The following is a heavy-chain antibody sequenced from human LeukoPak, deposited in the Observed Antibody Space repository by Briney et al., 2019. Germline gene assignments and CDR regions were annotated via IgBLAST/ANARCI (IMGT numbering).Heavy chain of an antibody. CDR3: ARVGYYDNSGPLNDY. CDR2: INPNSGGT. Sequence: GASGKVSCKASGYTFTGCCMHWVRQAPGQGLEWMGRINPNSGGTNYAQKFQGRVTMTRDTSISTAYMELSRLRSDDTAVYYCARVGYYDNSGPLNDYWGQGTLVSVSS. J-gene: IGHJ4*02. V-gene: IGHV1-2*06. D-gene: IGHD3-22*01. CDR1: GYTFTGCC.